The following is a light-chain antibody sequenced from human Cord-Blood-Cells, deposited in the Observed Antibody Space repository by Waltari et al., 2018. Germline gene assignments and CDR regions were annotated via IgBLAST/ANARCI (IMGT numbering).Light chain of an antibody. Sequence: QSALTQPASVSGSPGQSITISCPGTRRDVGGYNLVSWYQQHPGKAPKLMIYEGSKRPSGVSNRFSGSKSGNTASLTISGLQAEDEADYYCCSYAGSSTWVFGGGTKLTVL. CDR2: EGS. V-gene: IGLV2-23*01. CDR3: CSYAGSSTWV. CDR1: RRDVGGYNL. J-gene: IGLJ3*02.